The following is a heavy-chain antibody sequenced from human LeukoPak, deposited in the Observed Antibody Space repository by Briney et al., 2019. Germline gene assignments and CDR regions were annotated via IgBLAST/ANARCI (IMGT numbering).Heavy chain of an antibody. Sequence: GGSLRLSCTASGFTFGDYSMNWVRQAPGKGLEWVGFIRSKAYGGTTEYAASVKGRFTISRDDSKSIAYLQMNSLKTEDSAVYYCTRGRRATHDYWGQGTLVTVSS. CDR3: TRGRRATHDY. V-gene: IGHV3-49*04. J-gene: IGHJ4*02. CDR1: GFTFGDYS. CDR2: IRSKAYGGTT. D-gene: IGHD1-26*01.